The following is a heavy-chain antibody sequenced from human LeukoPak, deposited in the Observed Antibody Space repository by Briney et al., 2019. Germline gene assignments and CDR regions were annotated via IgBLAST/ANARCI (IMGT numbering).Heavy chain of an antibody. J-gene: IGHJ4*02. V-gene: IGHV3-11*06. CDR1: GFTFSDYY. CDR3: ARDQPTYSSGWYFDY. D-gene: IGHD6-19*01. Sequence: GGSLRLSCAASGFTFSDYYMSWIRQAPGKGLEWVSYISSSSSYIYYADSVKGRFTISRDNAKNSLYLQMNSLRAEDTAVYYCARDQPTYSSGWYFDYWGQGTLVTVSS. CDR2: ISSSSSYI.